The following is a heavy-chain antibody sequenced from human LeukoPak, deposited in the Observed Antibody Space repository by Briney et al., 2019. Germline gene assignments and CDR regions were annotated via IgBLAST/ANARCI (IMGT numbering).Heavy chain of an antibody. CDR3: ARDAYYYGHPVNWFDP. CDR2: IYTSGST. V-gene: IGHV4-4*07. CDR1: GGSISSFY. Sequence: SETLSLTCTVSGGSISSFYWSWIRQPAGKGLEWIGRIYTSGSTNYHPSLKSRVAMSVDTAKNPFSLKLSSVTAAETAVYYCARDAYYYGHPVNWFDPWGQGTLVTVSS. J-gene: IGHJ5*02. D-gene: IGHD3-10*01.